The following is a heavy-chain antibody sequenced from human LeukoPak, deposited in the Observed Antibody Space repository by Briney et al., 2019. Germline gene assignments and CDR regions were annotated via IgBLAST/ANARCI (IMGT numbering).Heavy chain of an antibody. CDR3: ARDSGSGWYGVFDY. J-gene: IGHJ4*02. CDR2: FNPNSGGT. CDR1: GYTFTGYY. V-gene: IGHV1-2*02. Sequence: GASVKVSCKASGYTFTGYYMHWVRQAPGQGLEWMGWFNPNSGGTNFAQSFQGRVTMTRDTSISTAYMELSRLTSDDTAVYYCARDSGSGWYGVFDYWGQGTLVTVSS. D-gene: IGHD6-19*01.